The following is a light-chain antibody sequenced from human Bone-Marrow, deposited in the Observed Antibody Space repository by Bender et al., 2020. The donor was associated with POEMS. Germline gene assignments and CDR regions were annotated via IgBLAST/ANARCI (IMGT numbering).Light chain of an antibody. V-gene: IGLV2-8*01. CDR2: EVS. CDR3: AAWDAGLSGGV. CDR1: SNY. Sequence: QSALTQPPSASGSPGQSVAISCTGTSNYVSWYQHRPGEAPKLIISEVSKRPSGVPDRFYAFKSGTSASLAISGLQSEDEADYYCAAWDAGLSGGVFGGGTKLTVL. J-gene: IGLJ3*02.